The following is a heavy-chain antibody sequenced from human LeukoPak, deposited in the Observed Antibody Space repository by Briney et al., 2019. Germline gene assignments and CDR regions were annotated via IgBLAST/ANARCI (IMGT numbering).Heavy chain of an antibody. CDR1: GFTVSSNY. Sequence: GGSVTLFCAASGFTVSSNYMSWVGQVPGKGLEWVSVIYSDGTISYADSVKGRFTISRDNSENTLYLQMNSLRVEDTAVYYCAREVGGGASGQWGQGNLVSVSS. CDR3: AREVGGGASGQ. J-gene: IGHJ4*02. CDR2: IYSDGTI. V-gene: IGHV3-66*01. D-gene: IGHD2-15*01.